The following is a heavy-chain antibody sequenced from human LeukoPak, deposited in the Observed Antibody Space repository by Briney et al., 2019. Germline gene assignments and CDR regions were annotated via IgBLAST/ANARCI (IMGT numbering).Heavy chain of an antibody. V-gene: IGHV4-59*01. Sequence: SETLSLTCTVSGCSLNGYFWSWIRQPPGRGLEWIGYVYSDGIADYSPSLKGRATISVDSSKNQVSLSLRSATAQDTAVYSCARAIVLIMSGHASPYSTDVWGRGTTVVVSS. CDR1: GCSLNGYF. CDR2: VYSDGIA. J-gene: IGHJ6*04. CDR3: ARAIVLIMSGHASPYSTDV. D-gene: IGHD2-15*01.